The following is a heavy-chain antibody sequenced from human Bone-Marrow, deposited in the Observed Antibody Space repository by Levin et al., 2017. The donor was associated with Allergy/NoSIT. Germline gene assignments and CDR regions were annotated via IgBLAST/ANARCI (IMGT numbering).Heavy chain of an antibody. CDR3: AKDLLALARDFYSCGMDV. CDR2: IAYDASNE. V-gene: IGHV3-30*18. CDR1: GFTFSDIG. D-gene: IGHD3-3*02. J-gene: IGHJ6*02. Sequence: GGSLRLSCAASGFTFSDIGIHWVRQAPGKGLEWVALIAYDASNEYYVDSVKGRFTISRDNSKNTVSLQMNSLRAEDTAVYYCAKDLLALARDFYSCGMDVWGPGTTVTVSS.